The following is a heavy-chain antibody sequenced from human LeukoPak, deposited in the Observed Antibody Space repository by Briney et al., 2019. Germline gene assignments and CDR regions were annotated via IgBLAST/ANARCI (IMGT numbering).Heavy chain of an antibody. Sequence: ASVKVSCKASGYTFTSYDITWVRQATGQGLEWMGWMNPNSGNTGYAQKFQGRVTMTRNTSISTAYMELSSLRSEDTAVYYCARGLMATITANYYYYGMDVWGQGTTVTVSS. V-gene: IGHV1-8*01. CDR1: GYTFTSYD. CDR3: ARGLMATITANYYYYGMDV. J-gene: IGHJ6*02. D-gene: IGHD5-24*01. CDR2: MNPNSGNT.